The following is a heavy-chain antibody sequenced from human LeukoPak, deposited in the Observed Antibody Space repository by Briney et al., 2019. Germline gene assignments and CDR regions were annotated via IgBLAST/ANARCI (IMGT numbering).Heavy chain of an antibody. CDR2: IYYSGST. J-gene: IGHJ4*02. D-gene: IGHD1-26*01. CDR1: SFSSYW. Sequence: SFSSYWIGWIRQPPGKGLEWIGSIYYSGSTYYNPSLKSRVTISLDTSENHFSLRLSSVTAADTAVYYCVRDRGEFSYSHDYWGQGTLVTVSS. V-gene: IGHV4-39*07. CDR3: VRDRGEFSYSHDY.